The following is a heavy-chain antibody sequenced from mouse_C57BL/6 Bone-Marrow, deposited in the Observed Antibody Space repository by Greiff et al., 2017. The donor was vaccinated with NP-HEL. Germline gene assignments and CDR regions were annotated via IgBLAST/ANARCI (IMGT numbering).Heavy chain of an antibody. CDR3: ARYDGYYGWDFDV. D-gene: IGHD2-3*01. V-gene: IGHV1-42*01. J-gene: IGHJ1*03. CDR1: GYSFTGYY. CDR2: INPSTGGT. Sequence: EVQLQQSGPELVKPGASVKISCKASGYSFTGYYMNWVKQSPEKSLEWIGEINPSTGGTTYNQKFKAKATLTVDKSSSTAYMQLKSLTSEDSAVYYCARYDGYYGWDFDVWGTGTTVTVSS.